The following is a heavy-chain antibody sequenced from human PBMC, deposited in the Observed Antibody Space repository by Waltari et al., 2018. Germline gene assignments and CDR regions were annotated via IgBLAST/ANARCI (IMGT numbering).Heavy chain of an antibody. Sequence: QLQLQESGPGLVKPSATLSLTGTVSGGSISSHYWRWIRQPPGKGLEWIGYIYYSGSTNYNPSLKSRVTISVDTSKNQFSLKLSSVTAADTAVYYCARVGRGYSGYGIFDYWGQGTLVTVSS. CDR3: ARVGRGYSGYGIFDY. D-gene: IGHD5-12*01. J-gene: IGHJ4*02. CDR1: GGSISSHY. CDR2: IYYSGST. V-gene: IGHV4-59*11.